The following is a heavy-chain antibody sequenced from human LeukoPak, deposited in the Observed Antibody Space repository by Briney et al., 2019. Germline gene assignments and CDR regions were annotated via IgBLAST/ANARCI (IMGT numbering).Heavy chain of an antibody. D-gene: IGHD4-23*01. CDR2: ISGSGGST. V-gene: IGHV3-23*01. CDR3: AKDFAVVTPAMALLDW. J-gene: IGHJ4*02. Sequence: GGSLRLSCAASGFAFSSYAMSWVRQAPEKGLEWVSAISGSGGSTYYADSVKGRFTISRDNSKNTVYLQMNSLRAEDTAVYYCAKDFAVVTPAMALLDWWGQGTLVTVSS. CDR1: GFAFSSYA.